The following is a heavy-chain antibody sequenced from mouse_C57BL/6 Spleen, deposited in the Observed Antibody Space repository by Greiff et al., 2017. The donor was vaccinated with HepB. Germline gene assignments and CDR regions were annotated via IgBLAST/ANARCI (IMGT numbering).Heavy chain of an antibody. J-gene: IGHJ3*01. CDR2: INPNNGGT. CDR3: ARRGYDGGFAY. Sequence: EVQLQQSGPELVKPGASVKIPCKASGYTFTDYNMDWVKPSHGKSLEWIGDINPNNGGTIYNQKFKGKATLTVDKSSSTAYMELRSLTSEDTAVYYCARRGYDGGFAYWGQGTLVTVSA. CDR1: GYTFTDYN. D-gene: IGHD2-2*01. V-gene: IGHV1-18*01.